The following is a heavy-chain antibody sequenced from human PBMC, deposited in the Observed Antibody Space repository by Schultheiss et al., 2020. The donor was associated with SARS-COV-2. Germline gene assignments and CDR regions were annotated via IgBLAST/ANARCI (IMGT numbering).Heavy chain of an antibody. CDR2: ILSSGSYT. J-gene: IGHJ1*01. Sequence: GGSLRLSFATSGFSFSTYSMYWVRQAPGKGLEWVSHILSSGSYTNYADSVKGRFTISRDNAKSLLFLQMNSLRAEDTAVYYCARVGRDCSHGVCYNAEYFQHWGQGTLVTVSS. D-gene: IGHD2-8*01. CDR1: GFSFSTYS. CDR3: ARVGRDCSHGVCYNAEYFQH. V-gene: IGHV3-21*05.